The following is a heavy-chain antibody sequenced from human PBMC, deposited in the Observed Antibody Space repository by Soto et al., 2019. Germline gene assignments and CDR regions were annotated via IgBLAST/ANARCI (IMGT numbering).Heavy chain of an antibody. V-gene: IGHV1-69*01. Sequence: QVQLVQSGAEVQKPGTSVKVSCKASGGTFSSYAISWVRQAPGQGLEWMGGIIPIFGTANYAQKFQGRVTITADESTSTAYMELSSLRSEDTAVYYCARSWGLNRKECWFDPWGQGTLVTVSS. CDR2: IIPIFGTA. D-gene: IGHD7-27*01. CDR1: GGTFSSYA. J-gene: IGHJ5*02. CDR3: ARSWGLNRKECWFDP.